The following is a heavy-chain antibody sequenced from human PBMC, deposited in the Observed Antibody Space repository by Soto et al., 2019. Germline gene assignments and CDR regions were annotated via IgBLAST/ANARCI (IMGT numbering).Heavy chain of an antibody. V-gene: IGHV4-59*01. CDR2: IYYSGST. Sequence: QVQLQESGPGLVKPSETLSLPCTVSGGSISRYYWSWIRQPPGKGLEWIGYIYYSGSTNYNPSLKSRVTISVDTSKNQFSLKLSSVTAADTAVYYCARGYSGYGGYFDYWGQGTLVTVSS. CDR1: GGSISRYY. CDR3: ARGYSGYGGYFDY. J-gene: IGHJ4*02. D-gene: IGHD5-12*01.